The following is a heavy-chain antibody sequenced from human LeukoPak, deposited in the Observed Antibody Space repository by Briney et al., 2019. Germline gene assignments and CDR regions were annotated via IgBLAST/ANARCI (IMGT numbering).Heavy chain of an antibody. CDR2: IILIFGTA. V-gene: IGHV1-69*05. CDR1: GGTFSSYA. CDR3: ARRMGSSWYPNWFDP. D-gene: IGHD6-13*01. Sequence: SVKVSCKASGGTFSSYAISWVRQAPGQGLEWMGGIILIFGTANFAQKFQGRVTITTDESTSTAYMELSSLRSEDTAVYYCARRMGSSWYPNWFDPWGQGTLVTVSS. J-gene: IGHJ5*02.